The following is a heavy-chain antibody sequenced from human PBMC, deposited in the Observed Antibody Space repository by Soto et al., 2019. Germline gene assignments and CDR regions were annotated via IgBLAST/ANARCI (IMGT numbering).Heavy chain of an antibody. J-gene: IGHJ4*02. CDR3: ARTKDFDW. CDR2: INPDNGGT. Sequence: ASVKVSCKASGYTFTSYYIHWVRQAPGQGLEWMGWINPDNGGTKYAQKFQGRVTMTRDRSISTVYMELSRLRSDDTAVYFCARTKDFDWWGQGALVTGSS. V-gene: IGHV1-2*02. D-gene: IGHD2-8*01. CDR1: GYTFTSYY.